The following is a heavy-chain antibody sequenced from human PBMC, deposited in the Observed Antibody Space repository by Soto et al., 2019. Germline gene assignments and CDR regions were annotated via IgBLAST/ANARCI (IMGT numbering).Heavy chain of an antibody. Sequence: PGGSLRLSCAASGFTFSSYAMSWVRQAPGKGLEWVSTISGGGSSTYYADSVKGRFTISRDNSKNTLYLQMNSLRAEDTAAYYCARGGLWYSYYGMDVWGQGTTVTVSS. CDR3: ARGGLWYSYYGMDV. J-gene: IGHJ6*02. CDR1: GFTFSSYA. V-gene: IGHV3-23*01. D-gene: IGHD2-21*01. CDR2: ISGGGSST.